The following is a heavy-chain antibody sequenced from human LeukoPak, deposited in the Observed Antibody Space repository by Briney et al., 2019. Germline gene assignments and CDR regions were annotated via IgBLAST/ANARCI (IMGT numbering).Heavy chain of an antibody. CDR1: GFTFSSYA. D-gene: IGHD3-22*01. V-gene: IGHV3-30*04. CDR3: ARDFSSYYDSSGYYGDACFDY. CDR2: ISYDGSNK. J-gene: IGHJ4*02. Sequence: GGSLRLSCAASGFTFSSYAMHWVRQAPGKGLEWVAVISYDGSNKYYADSVKGRFTISRDNSKNTLYLQMNSLRAEDTAVYYCARDFSSYYDSSGYYGDACFDYWGQGTLVTVSS.